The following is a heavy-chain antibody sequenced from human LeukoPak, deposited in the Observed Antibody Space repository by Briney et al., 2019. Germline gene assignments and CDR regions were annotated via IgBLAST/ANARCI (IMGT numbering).Heavy chain of an antibody. J-gene: IGHJ5*02. V-gene: IGHV1-2*02. CDR2: INPNSGGT. Sequence: ASVKVSCKASGYTFTAYYMHWVRQAPGQGLEYMGWINPNSGGTNYAQKFQGRVTMTRDTSISTAYMELSRLRSDDTAVYYCARGNEGYCSGDSCYVGALFDPWGQGTRVIVSS. CDR3: ARGNEGYCSGDSCYVGALFDP. CDR1: GYTFTAYY. D-gene: IGHD2-15*01.